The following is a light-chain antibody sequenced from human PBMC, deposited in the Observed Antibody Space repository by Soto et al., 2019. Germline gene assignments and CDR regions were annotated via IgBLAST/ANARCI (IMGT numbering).Light chain of an antibody. CDR2: LGS. CDR3: MQALQVPQT. J-gene: IGKJ1*01. Sequence: LTQSPLSLPVTPGEPASISCGSSQILLHSNGFIYLDWYLQKPGQPPQLLIYLGSFRASGVSDRLSGSGSGTDFTLQISTVEAEPVRVYYCMQALQVPQTFGQGSKVDIK. CDR1: QILLHSNGFIY. V-gene: IGKV2-28*01.